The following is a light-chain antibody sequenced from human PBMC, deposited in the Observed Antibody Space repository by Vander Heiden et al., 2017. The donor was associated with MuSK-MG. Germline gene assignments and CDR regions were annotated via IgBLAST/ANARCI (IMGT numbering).Light chain of an antibody. CDR3: QQYDSNAYT. CDR2: AAS. J-gene: IGKJ2*01. V-gene: IGKV1-NL1*01. CDR1: QGITNS. Sequence: IQITQSPSSLSASVGDRVTITCRASQGITNSLAWYQQKPGTAPKLLLYAASTLESGVPSRFSGSGSGTDYTLTITSLQPEDFATYYCQQYDSNAYTFGQGTKLEIK.